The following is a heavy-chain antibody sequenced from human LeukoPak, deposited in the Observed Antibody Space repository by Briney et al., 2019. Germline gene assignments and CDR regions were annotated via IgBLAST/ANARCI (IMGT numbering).Heavy chain of an antibody. CDR2: IYYRGTS. V-gene: IGHV4-59*08. CDR3: ARHYCSGGNCYYFDH. J-gene: IGHJ4*02. Sequence: SETLPLTSTVSGGSISGYYWSWIRQPPGQGLEWIGFIYYRGTSKYNPSLMSRVTMSVDTSKNQVSLKLSSVTAADTAVYYCARHYCSGGNCYYFDHWGQETLVTVSS. D-gene: IGHD2-15*01. CDR1: GGSISGYY.